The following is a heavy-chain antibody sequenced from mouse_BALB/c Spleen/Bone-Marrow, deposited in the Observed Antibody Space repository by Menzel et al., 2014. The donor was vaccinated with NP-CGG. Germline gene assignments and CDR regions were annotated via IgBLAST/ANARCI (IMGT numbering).Heavy chain of an antibody. J-gene: IGHJ3*01. CDR3: TRNYGSSYPSWFAY. V-gene: IGHV1S22*01. CDR2: IYPGSGST. Sequence: GFELVRPGASVKLSCKASGYTFXSYWMHWVKQRHGQGLEWIGNIYPGSGSTNYDEKFKSKGTLTVDTSSSTAYMHLSSLTSEDSAVYYCTRNYGSSYPSWFAYWGQGTLVTVSA. CDR1: GYTFXSYW. D-gene: IGHD1-1*01.